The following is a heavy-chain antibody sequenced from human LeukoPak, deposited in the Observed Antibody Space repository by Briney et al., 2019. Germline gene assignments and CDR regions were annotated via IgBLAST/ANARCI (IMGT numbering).Heavy chain of an antibody. D-gene: IGHD6-19*01. Sequence: SETLSLTCTVSGGSISTDLYYWTWIRQPAGKGLEWIGRIYSNGWTNYNPPLKSRVSISIDTSKNHFSLKMSLATAADTALYYCARGSGWNSFDPWGQGTLVTVSS. CDR2: IYSNGWT. V-gene: IGHV4-61*02. CDR3: ARGSGWNSFDP. J-gene: IGHJ5*02. CDR1: GGSISTDLYY.